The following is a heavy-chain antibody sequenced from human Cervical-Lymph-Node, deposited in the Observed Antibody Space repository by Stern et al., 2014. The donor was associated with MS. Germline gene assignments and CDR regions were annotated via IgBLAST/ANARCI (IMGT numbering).Heavy chain of an antibody. V-gene: IGHV1-69*12. CDR3: ALGGFGHYFEY. CDR1: GGTFSSSD. Sequence: QDQLVQSGAEVQKPGSSVKVSCRASGGTFSSSDISWVRQAPGQGLAWMGGIIPIIGTANYAQKYQGRVTITADESTSTAYMELSSLRSEDTAIYYCALGGFGHYFEYWGQGTLVTVSS. D-gene: IGHD3-10*01. CDR2: IIPIIGTA. J-gene: IGHJ4*02.